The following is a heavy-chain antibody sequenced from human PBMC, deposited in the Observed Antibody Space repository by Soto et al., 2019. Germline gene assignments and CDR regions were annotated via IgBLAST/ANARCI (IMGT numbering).Heavy chain of an antibody. J-gene: IGHJ5*02. V-gene: IGHV4-31*03. CDR2: IYYSGST. CDR3: ARVVTMIVVRWFDP. CDR1: GGSISSGGYY. D-gene: IGHD3-22*01. Sequence: PSETLSLTCTVSGGSISSGGYYWSWIRQHPGKGLEWIGYIYYSGSTYYNPSHKSRVTISVDTSKNQFSLKLSSVTAADTAVYYCARVVTMIVVRWFDPWGQGTLVTVSS.